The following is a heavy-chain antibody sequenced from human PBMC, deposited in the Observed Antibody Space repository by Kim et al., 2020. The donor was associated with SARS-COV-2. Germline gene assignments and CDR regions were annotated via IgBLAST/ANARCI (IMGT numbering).Heavy chain of an antibody. J-gene: IGHJ5*02. Sequence: SETLSLTCTVSGGSISSYYWSWIRQPPGKGLEWIGYIYYSGSTNYNPSLKSRVTISVDTSKNQFSLKLSSVTAADTAVYYCAREEGVVTAETNWFDPWGQGTLVTVSS. V-gene: IGHV4-59*01. D-gene: IGHD2-21*02. CDR3: AREEGVVTAETNWFDP. CDR1: GGSISSYY. CDR2: IYYSGST.